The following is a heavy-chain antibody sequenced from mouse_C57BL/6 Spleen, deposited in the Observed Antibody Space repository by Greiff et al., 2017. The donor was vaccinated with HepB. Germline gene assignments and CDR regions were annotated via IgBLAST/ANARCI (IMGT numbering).Heavy chain of an antibody. J-gene: IGHJ1*03. Sequence: QVQLQQSGAELVKPGASVKISCKASGYAFSSYWMNRVKQRPGKGLEWIGQIYPGDGDTNYNGKFKGKATLTADKSSSTAYMQLSSLTSEDSAVYFCARGGNYYGSSYWYFDVWGTGTTVTVSS. CDR2: IYPGDGDT. D-gene: IGHD1-1*01. V-gene: IGHV1-80*01. CDR1: GYAFSSYW. CDR3: ARGGNYYGSSYWYFDV.